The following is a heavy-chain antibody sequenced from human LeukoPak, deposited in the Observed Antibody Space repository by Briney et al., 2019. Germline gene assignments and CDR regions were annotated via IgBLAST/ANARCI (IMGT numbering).Heavy chain of an antibody. D-gene: IGHD5-18*01. CDR1: GFTFSSYG. Sequence: GGSLRLSCAASGFTFSSYGMHWVRQAPGKGLEWVAGISYDGSNKYYADSVKGRFTISRDNSKNTLYLQMNSLRVEDTAVYYCAKDLYSYGTHFDYWGQGTLVTVSS. CDR2: ISYDGSNK. V-gene: IGHV3-30*18. J-gene: IGHJ4*02. CDR3: AKDLYSYGTHFDY.